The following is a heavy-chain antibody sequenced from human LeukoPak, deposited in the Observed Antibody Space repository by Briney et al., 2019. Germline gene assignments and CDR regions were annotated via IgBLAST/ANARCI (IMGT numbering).Heavy chain of an antibody. Sequence: RGSLRLSCAASGFTFSSYAMSWVRQAPGKGLEWVSAISGSGGSTYYADSVKGRFTISRDNSKNTLYLQMNSLRAEDTAVYYCAKVREVGATTGYYFDYWGQGTLVTVSS. CDR2: ISGSGGST. V-gene: IGHV3-23*01. J-gene: IGHJ4*02. CDR3: AKVREVGATTGYYFDY. CDR1: GFTFSSYA. D-gene: IGHD1-26*01.